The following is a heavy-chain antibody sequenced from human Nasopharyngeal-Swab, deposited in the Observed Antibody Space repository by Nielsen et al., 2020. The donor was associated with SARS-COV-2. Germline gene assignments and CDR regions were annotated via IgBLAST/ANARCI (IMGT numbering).Heavy chain of an antibody. CDR2: ISRSGGST. D-gene: IGHD3-16*01. V-gene: IGHV3-23*01. Sequence: GESLKISCAGSGLTFSSYAMSWVRQAPGQGLEWVSGISRSGGSTSYADSVKGRFTISRDNSKNTLYLQMNSLRAEDTAVYYCAKDGGTIFDYWGQGTLVTVSS. J-gene: IGHJ4*02. CDR3: AKDGGTIFDY. CDR1: GLTFSSYA.